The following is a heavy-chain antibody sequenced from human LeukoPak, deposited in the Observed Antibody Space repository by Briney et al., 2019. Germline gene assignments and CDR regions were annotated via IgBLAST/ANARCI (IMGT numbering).Heavy chain of an antibody. CDR2: NYYSGST. CDR1: GGSISSSSYY. CDR3: ARGRGSSWYEALWYFDY. Sequence: PSETLSLTCTVSGGSISSSSYYWGWIRQPPGKGLEWIGSNYYSGSTYYNPSLKSRVTISVDTSKNQFSLKLSSVTAADTAVYYCARGRGSSWYEALWYFDYWGQGTLVTVSS. D-gene: IGHD6-13*01. J-gene: IGHJ4*02. V-gene: IGHV4-39*07.